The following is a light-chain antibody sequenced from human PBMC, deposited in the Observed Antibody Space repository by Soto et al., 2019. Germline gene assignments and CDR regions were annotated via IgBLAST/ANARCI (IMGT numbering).Light chain of an antibody. V-gene: IGLV2-14*01. J-gene: IGLJ2*01. Sequence: QSALTQPASVSGSPGQSITISCAGTRDDIGAHDYVSWYQQHPGNAPKLLVYEVTNRPSGVSDRFSGSKSGNTASLTISGLQAEDEADYYCNSYTNSSAVVFGGGTKLTVL. CDR2: EVT. CDR3: NSYTNSSAVV. CDR1: RDDIGAHDY.